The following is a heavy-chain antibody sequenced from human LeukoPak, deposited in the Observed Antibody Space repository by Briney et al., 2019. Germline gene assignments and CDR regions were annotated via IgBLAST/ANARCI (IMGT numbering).Heavy chain of an antibody. V-gene: IGHV3-48*01. CDR1: GFTFSSYS. J-gene: IGHJ4*02. D-gene: IGHD3-3*01. CDR3: AREAIFGVVIGYFDY. Sequence: GGSLRLSCAASGFTFSSYSMNWVRQAPGKGLEWVSYISSSSSTIYYADSVKGRFTISRDNAKNSLYLQMNSLRAEDTAVYYCAREAIFGVVIGYFDYWGQGTLVTVSS. CDR2: ISSSSSTI.